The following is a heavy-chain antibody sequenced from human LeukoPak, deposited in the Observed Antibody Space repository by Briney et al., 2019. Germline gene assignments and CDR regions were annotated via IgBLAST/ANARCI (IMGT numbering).Heavy chain of an antibody. V-gene: IGHV1-3*01. CDR3: ARGSSSRRWLYFDY. Sequence: ASVKVSCKASGYTFTSYAMHWVRQAPGQRLEWMGWINAGNGNTKYSQKFQGRVTITRDTSASTAYMEPSSLRSEDTAVYYCARGSSSRRWLYFDYWGQGTLVTVSS. CDR2: INAGNGNT. D-gene: IGHD6-13*01. CDR1: GYTFTSYA. J-gene: IGHJ4*02.